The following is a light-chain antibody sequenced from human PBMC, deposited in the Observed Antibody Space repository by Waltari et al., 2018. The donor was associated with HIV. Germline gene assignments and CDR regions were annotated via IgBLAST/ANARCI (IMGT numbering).Light chain of an antibody. Sequence: QSALNQPRSVSGSPGQSVTISCTAASRYVSDSKYVSWYQQHPGKAPKLILFGVNKRPSGVPDRFSGSTSGNTASLTITGLQADDEAHYYCCSYAGTSINWVFGGGTMLTVL. V-gene: IGLV2-11*01. CDR1: SRYVSDSKY. J-gene: IGLJ3*02. CDR3: CSYAGTSINWV. CDR2: GVN.